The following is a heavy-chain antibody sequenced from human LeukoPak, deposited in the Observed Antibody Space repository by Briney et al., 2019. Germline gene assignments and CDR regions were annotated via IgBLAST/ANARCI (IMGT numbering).Heavy chain of an antibody. CDR3: VRDQGGAVSY. J-gene: IGHJ4*02. V-gene: IGHV3-48*01. D-gene: IGHD3-16*01. Sequence: GGSLRLSCAASGFTFSSCSMNWVRQAPGKGLEWVSYISSLSGTIHYADSVTGRFIISRDNAKNSLFLQMNSLRAEDTAVYYCVRDQGGAVSYWGQGTLVTVSS. CDR2: ISSLSGTI. CDR1: GFTFSSCS.